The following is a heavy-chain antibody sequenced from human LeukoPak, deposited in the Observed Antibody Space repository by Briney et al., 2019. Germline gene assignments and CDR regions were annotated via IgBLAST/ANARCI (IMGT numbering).Heavy chain of an antibody. CDR2: ITDTGANT. J-gene: IGHJ3*02. CDR3: AGQLATKGEWAFDI. Sequence: GGSLRLSCAASGFTFSNYAMNWVRQAPGKGLEWVSGITDTGANTYYADSVKGRFTISSDNSKNTLFLQMNRLRDDDTAVYYCAGQLATKGEWAFDIWGQGTLVTVSS. D-gene: IGHD5-12*01. V-gene: IGHV3-23*01. CDR1: GFTFSNYA.